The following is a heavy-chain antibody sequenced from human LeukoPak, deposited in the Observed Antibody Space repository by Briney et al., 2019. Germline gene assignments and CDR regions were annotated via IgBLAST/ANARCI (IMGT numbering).Heavy chain of an antibody. Sequence: ASVKVSCTASGYTFTGYYIHFIRQAPGQGLEWMGWINPKSGDTNYAQKFQGRVTMTRDTSISTAYMELSRLTSDDTALYYCARDGGEDWFDPWGQGTQVTVSS. CDR2: INPKSGDT. D-gene: IGHD3-16*01. CDR3: ARDGGEDWFDP. CDR1: GYTFTGYY. J-gene: IGHJ5*02. V-gene: IGHV1-2*02.